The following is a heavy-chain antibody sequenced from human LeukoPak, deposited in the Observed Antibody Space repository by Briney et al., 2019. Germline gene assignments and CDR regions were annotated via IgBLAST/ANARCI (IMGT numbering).Heavy chain of an antibody. J-gene: IGHJ4*02. V-gene: IGHV1-18*04. CDR1: GYTFTMYG. CDR3: ARDSPSTIVATIFDY. D-gene: IGHD5-12*01. CDR2: ISAYNGNT. Sequence: EASVKVSCKASGYTFTMYGICGVRQAPGQGPEWMGWISAYNGNTNYAQKLQGRVTMTTDTSTSTAYMEMRSLRSDATAVYYCARDSPSTIVATIFDYWGQGTLVTVSS.